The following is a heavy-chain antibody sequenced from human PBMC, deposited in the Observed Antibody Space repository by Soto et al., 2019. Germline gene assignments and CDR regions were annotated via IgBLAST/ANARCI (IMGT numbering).Heavy chain of an antibody. V-gene: IGHV1-18*01. CDR1: GYTFTSYG. CDR2: ISAYNGNT. J-gene: IGHJ4*02. Sequence: QVQLVKSGAEVKKPGASVKVSCKASGYTFTSYGISWVRQATGQGLEWMGWISAYNGNTKYAQKLQGRVTMTTDTNTSTAYMELRSLISDDTALYYCARDLTGTPVYWGQGTLVTVSS. CDR3: ARDLTGTPVY. D-gene: IGHD3-9*01.